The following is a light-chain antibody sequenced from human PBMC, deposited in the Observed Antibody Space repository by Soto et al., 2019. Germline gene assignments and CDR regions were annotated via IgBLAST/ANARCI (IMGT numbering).Light chain of an antibody. V-gene: IGKV1-39*01. CDR1: QSITTY. CDR2: AAS. Sequence: DNQMNQSPSSVSASVGDRVTITCRASQSITTYLNCYRHKPGKAPKLLIYAASSLQSGVPSRFSGSGSETEFTLSISSLQPEDFATYFSQQIYSAPLTFGGGTRLEIK. CDR3: QQIYSAPLT. J-gene: IGKJ5*01.